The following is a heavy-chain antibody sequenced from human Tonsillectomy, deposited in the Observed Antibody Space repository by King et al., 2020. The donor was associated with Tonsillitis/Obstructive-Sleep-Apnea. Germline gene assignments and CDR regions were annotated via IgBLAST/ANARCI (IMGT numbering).Heavy chain of an antibody. CDR2: ISYDESNK. V-gene: IGHV3-30*04. D-gene: IGHD3-9*01. CDR3: ARFVYDILTGPPKY. Sequence: VQLVESGGGVVQPGRSLRLSCAASGFTFSSYAMHWVRQAPGKGLEWVAVISYDESNKYYADSVKGRFTISRDNSKNTLYLQMNSLRAEDTAVYYCARFVYDILTGPPKYWGQGTLVTVSS. J-gene: IGHJ4*02. CDR1: GFTFSSYA.